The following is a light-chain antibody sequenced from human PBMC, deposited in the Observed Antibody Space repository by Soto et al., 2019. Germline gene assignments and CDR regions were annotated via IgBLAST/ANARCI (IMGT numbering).Light chain of an antibody. Sequence: DIVMTQTPLSLSVSPGQPASISCKSSQSLLRSDGKSSLYWYLQKPGQSPQLLIYGASTRLSGVPDRFSGSGSGTYFTLKISRVEAEDVGVYYCMQRIQLPETFGQGTKLEIK. V-gene: IGKV2D-29*02. J-gene: IGKJ2*01. CDR2: GAS. CDR3: MQRIQLPET. CDR1: QSLLRSDGKSS.